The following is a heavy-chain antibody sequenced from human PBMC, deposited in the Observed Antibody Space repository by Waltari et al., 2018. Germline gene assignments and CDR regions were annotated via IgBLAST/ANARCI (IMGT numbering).Heavy chain of an antibody. CDR2: ISSRGDIT. V-gene: IGHV3-48*01. Sequence: EVQLVESGGGLVQPGGSLRLSCAASGFTFSTYNFSWVRQAPGRGLQWVSFISSRGDITYYTDAVKGRFTISRDIAKNSLYLQMNSLRVEDTAVYYCAREGSGFDPWGQGTLVTVSS. CDR1: GFTFSTYN. CDR3: AREGSGFDP. J-gene: IGHJ5*02.